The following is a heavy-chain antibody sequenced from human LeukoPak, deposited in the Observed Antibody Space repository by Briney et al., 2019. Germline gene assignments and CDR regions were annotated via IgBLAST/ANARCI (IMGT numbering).Heavy chain of an antibody. J-gene: IGHJ3*02. CDR3: ARDGGHGEYNDAFDI. D-gene: IGHD3-10*01. V-gene: IGHV4-59*01. Sequence: PSGTLSLTCTVSGGSISSYYWSWIRQPPGKGLEWIGYIYYSGSTNYNPSLKSRVTISVDTSKNQFSLKLSSVTAADTAVYYCARDGGHGEYNDAFDIWGQGTMVTVSS. CDR1: GGSISSYY. CDR2: IYYSGST.